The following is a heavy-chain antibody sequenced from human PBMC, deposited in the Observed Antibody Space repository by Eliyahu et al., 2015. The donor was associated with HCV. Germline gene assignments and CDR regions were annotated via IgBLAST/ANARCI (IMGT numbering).Heavy chain of an antibody. D-gene: IGHD3-16*01. CDR1: GFTFXDYA. Sequence: EVQLVESGGGLVQPGRSLRLSCAASGFTFXDYALPWVRQAPGKGLGWVSGISWNSGSIGYADSVKGRFTISRDNAKNSLYLQMNSLRAEDTALYYCAKDGTISESSAWGAFDIWGQGTMVTVSS. CDR3: AKDGTISESSAWGAFDI. V-gene: IGHV3-9*01. J-gene: IGHJ3*02. CDR2: ISWNSGSI.